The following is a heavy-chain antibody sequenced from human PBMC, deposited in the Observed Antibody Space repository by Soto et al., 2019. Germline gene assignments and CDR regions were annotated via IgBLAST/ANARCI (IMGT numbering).Heavy chain of an antibody. CDR2: ISGSGGST. D-gene: IGHD4-17*01. CDR1: GFTFSSYS. CDR3: AIRYGEVFDY. V-gene: IGHV3-23*01. J-gene: IGHJ4*02. Sequence: PGGSLRLSCAASGFTFSSYSMSWVRQAPGKGLEWVSAISGSGGSTYYADSVKGRFTISRDNSKNTLYLQMNSLRAEDTAVYYCAIRYGEVFDYWGQGTLVTVSS.